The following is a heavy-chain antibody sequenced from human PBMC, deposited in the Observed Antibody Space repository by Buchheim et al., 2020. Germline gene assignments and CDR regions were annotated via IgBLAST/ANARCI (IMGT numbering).Heavy chain of an antibody. CDR3: ARYSSSSSIYYYYGMDV. CDR1: GGSISSGGYS. Sequence: QLQLQESGSGLVKPSQTLSLTCAVSGGSISSGGYSWSWIRQPPGKGLEWIGYIYHSGSTYYNPSLKSRVTISVDRSKHQFSLKLSSVTAADTAVYYCARYSSSSSIYYYYGMDVWGQGTT. J-gene: IGHJ6*02. D-gene: IGHD6-6*01. CDR2: IYHSGST. V-gene: IGHV4-30-2*01.